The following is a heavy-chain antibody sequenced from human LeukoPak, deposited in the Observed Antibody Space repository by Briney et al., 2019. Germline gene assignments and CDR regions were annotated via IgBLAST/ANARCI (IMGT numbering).Heavy chain of an antibody. V-gene: IGHV4-30-4*01. Sequence: SETLSLTCTVSGGSISSGDYYWSWIRQPPGKGLEWIGYIYYSGSTYYNPSLKSRVTISVDTSKNQFSLKLSSVTAADTAVYYCARQFPRPTRLLWFGDPKDAFDIWGQGTMVTVSS. CDR2: IYYSGST. CDR3: ARQFPRPTRLLWFGDPKDAFDI. J-gene: IGHJ3*02. D-gene: IGHD3-10*01. CDR1: GGSISSGDYY.